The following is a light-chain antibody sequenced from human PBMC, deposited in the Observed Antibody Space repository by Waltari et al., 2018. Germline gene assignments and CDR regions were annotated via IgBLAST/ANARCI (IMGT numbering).Light chain of an antibody. Sequence: DIVMTQSPDSLVVSLGERATHNFKSSQSVLSSSNNKNYLGLYQQKPGQPPNLLISWPSTRESGVPDRFSGSGCGSDFTLTISSLQAEDVAVYYCQQCYSFPYTFGQGTKLEIK. J-gene: IGKJ2*01. CDR3: QQCYSFPYT. CDR1: QSVLSSSNNKNY. V-gene: IGKV4-1*01. CDR2: WPS.